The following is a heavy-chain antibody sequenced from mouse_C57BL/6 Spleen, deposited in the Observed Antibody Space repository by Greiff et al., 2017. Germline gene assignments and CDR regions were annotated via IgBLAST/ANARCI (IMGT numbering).Heavy chain of an antibody. D-gene: IGHD2-12*01. V-gene: IGHV1-26*01. CDR3: ARYEVSRDY. Sequence: EVQLQQSGPELVKPGASVKISCKASGYTFTDYYMNWVKQSHGKSLEWIGDINPNNGGTSYNQKFKGKATLTVDKSSSTAYMALRSLTSEDSAVYYCARYEVSRDYWGQGTTLTVSS. CDR2: INPNNGGT. CDR1: GYTFTDYY. J-gene: IGHJ2*01.